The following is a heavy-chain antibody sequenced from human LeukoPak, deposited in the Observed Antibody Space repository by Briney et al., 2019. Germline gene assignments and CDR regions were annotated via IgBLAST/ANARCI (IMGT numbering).Heavy chain of an antibody. CDR1: GYTFTSYA. V-gene: IGHV7-4-1*02. CDR2: INTNTGNP. J-gene: IGHJ5*02. CDR3: ARDLLMITFGGVGSNWFDP. D-gene: IGHD3-16*01. Sequence: ASVKVSCKASGYTFTSYAMNWVRQAPGQGLEWMGWINTNTGNPTYAQGFTGRFVFSLDTSVSTAYLQISSLKAEDTAVYYCARDLLMITFGGVGSNWFDPWGQGTLVTVSS.